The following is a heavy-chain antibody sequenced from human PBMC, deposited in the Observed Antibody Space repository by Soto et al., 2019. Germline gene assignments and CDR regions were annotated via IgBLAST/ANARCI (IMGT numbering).Heavy chain of an antibody. J-gene: IGHJ4*02. CDR3: ATHPPYGPLDH. Sequence: QLQLQESGPGLVKPSETLSLTCTVSGGSISSSSNHWGWIRQPPGKGLEWIGNIYYSENTYYNPSLKSRVTISVDTSKNQFSLWLTSVTAADTAVYYCATHPPYGPLDHWGQGTLVTVSS. CDR1: GGSISSSSNH. D-gene: IGHD4-17*01. V-gene: IGHV4-39*01. CDR2: IYYSENT.